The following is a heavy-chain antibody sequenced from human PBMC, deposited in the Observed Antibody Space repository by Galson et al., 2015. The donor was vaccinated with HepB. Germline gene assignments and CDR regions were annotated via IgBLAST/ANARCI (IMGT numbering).Heavy chain of an antibody. D-gene: IGHD4-11*01. CDR3: ARHLTTVTTVGDYYYYGMDV. J-gene: IGHJ6*02. V-gene: IGHV5-51*01. CDR2: IYPGDSDT. CDR1: GYSFTSYW. Sequence: QSGAEVTKPGESLKISCKGSGYSFTSYWIGWVRQMPGKGLEWMGIIYPGDSDTRYSPSFQGQVTISADKSISTAYLQWSSLKTSDTAMYYCARHLTTVTTVGDYYYYGMDVWGQGTTVTVSS.